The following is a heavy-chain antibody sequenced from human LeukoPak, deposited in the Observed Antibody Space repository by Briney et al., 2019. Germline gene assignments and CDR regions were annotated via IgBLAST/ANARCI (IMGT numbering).Heavy chain of an antibody. CDR3: ARRGIREVTLNS. V-gene: IGHV4-31*03. J-gene: IGHJ5*01. Sequence: PSQTLSLTCTVSGGSISSGGYYWSWIRQHPGKGLEWIGYIYYSGSTYYNPSLKSRVTISVDTSKNQFSLKLSSVTAADTAVYYGARRGIREVTLNSGAQGPLVTVS. CDR2: IYYSGST. D-gene: IGHD3-10*01. CDR1: GGSISSGGYY.